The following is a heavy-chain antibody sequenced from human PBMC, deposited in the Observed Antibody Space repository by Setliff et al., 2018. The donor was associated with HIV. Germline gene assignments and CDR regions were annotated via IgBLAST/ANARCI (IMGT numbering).Heavy chain of an antibody. Sequence: ETLSLTCKVSGGSISSYYWSWIRQPPGKGLEWIGYIYYSGTTYSNPSLKSRVTISADTSKNQFSLRLSSVTAADTAVYYCARGEGTGTTGVGSFDLWGRGTLVTVSS. J-gene: IGHJ2*01. CDR3: ARGEGTGTTGVGSFDL. CDR2: IYYSGTT. D-gene: IGHD1-7*01. CDR1: GGSISSYY. V-gene: IGHV4-59*06.